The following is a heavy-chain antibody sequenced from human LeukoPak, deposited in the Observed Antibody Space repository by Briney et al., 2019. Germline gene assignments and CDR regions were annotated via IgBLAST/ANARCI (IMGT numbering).Heavy chain of an antibody. V-gene: IGHV3-21*01. CDR1: GFTFSNAW. Sequence: GGSLRLPCAAPGFTFSNAWMSWVRQAPGKGLEWVSSISSSSSYIYYADSVKGRFTISRDNAKNSLYLQMNSLRAEDTAVYYCARDQGSAAGTYYFDYWGQGTLVTVSS. CDR3: ARDQGSAAGTYYFDY. J-gene: IGHJ4*02. D-gene: IGHD6-13*01. CDR2: ISSSSSYI.